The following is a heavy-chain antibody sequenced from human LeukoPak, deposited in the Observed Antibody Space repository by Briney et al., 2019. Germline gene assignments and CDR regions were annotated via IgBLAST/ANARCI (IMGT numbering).Heavy chain of an antibody. CDR3: AKDGSDTGYYFDN. Sequence: GGSLRLSCTASGFTFSNYATSWVRQAPGKGLEWVSGISCSGGSTHYADSVKGRFTIFRDNSKNKVYLQMNSLRAEDTAIYYCAKDGSDTGYYFDNWGQGTLVTVSS. J-gene: IGHJ4*02. D-gene: IGHD6-19*01. CDR2: ISCSGGST. V-gene: IGHV3-23*01. CDR1: GFTFSNYA.